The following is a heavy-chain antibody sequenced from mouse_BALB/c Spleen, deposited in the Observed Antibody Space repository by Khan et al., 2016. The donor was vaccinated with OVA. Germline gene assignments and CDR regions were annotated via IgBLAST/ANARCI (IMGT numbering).Heavy chain of an antibody. CDR2: IDPSTDYT. J-gene: IGHJ3*01. CDR3: VNHGSSSAWFTY. D-gene: IGHD1-1*01. V-gene: IGHV1-7*01. Sequence: VQLQQSGAELAKPGASVKMSCKASGYTFTSYWMHWVKQRPGQGLEWIGYIDPSTDYTEYNQKFRDTATLTVDKSSTTVYMQLTSLTSEDSAVYYCVNHGSSSAWFTYWGQGTLVTVSA. CDR1: GYTFTSYW.